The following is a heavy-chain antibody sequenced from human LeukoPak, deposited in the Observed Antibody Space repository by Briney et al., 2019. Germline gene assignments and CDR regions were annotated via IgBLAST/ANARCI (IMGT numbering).Heavy chain of an antibody. J-gene: IGHJ5*02. D-gene: IGHD3-3*01. CDR1: GFTFSSYA. Sequence: GGSLRLSCAASGFTFSSYAMNWVRQAPGKGLEWVSSISSSSSYIYYADSVKGRFTISRDNAKNSLYLQMNSLRAEDTAVYYCARYDFWSGYPNENFFGPWGQGTLVTVSS. V-gene: IGHV3-21*01. CDR3: ARYDFWSGYPNENFFGP. CDR2: ISSSSSYI.